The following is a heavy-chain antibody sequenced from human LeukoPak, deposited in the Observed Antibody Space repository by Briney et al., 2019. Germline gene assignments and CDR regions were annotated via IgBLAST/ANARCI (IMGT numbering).Heavy chain of an antibody. Sequence: GGSLRLSCAASGFTFSSYSMNWVRQAPGKGLEWLSYISSSSSTIYYADSVKGRFTISRDNAKNSLYLQMNSLRDEDTAVYYCARDIAPPGVYYYYGMDVWGQGTTVTVSS. J-gene: IGHJ6*02. CDR3: ARDIAPPGVYYYYGMDV. CDR1: GFTFSSYS. CDR2: ISSSSSTI. V-gene: IGHV3-48*02. D-gene: IGHD6-13*01.